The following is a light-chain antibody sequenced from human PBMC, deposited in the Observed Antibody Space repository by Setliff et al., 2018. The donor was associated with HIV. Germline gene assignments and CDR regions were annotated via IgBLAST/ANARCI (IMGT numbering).Light chain of an antibody. V-gene: IGLV2-14*01. CDR2: EVS. CDR1: SSDVGGYNY. Sequence: QSVLTQPASVSGSPGQSITISCTGTSSDVGGYNYVSWYQQHPGKAPKLMIYEVSNRPSGVSNRFSGSKSGNTASLTISGLQAEDEADYYCSSYAVTNTLPFGTGTKVT. CDR3: SSYAVTNTLP. J-gene: IGLJ1*01.